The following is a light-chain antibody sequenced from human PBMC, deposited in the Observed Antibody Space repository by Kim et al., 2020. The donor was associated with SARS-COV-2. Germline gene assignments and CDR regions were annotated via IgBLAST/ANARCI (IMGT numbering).Light chain of an antibody. J-gene: IGKJ4*01. CDR3: QKYNSAPLALT. V-gene: IGKV1-27*01. Sequence: VGDRVTITCRASQGISNYLAWYQQKPGKVPKLLIYAASTLQSGVPSRFSGSGSGTDFTLTISSLQPEDVATYYCQKYNSAPLALTFGGGTKVDIK. CDR1: QGISNY. CDR2: AAS.